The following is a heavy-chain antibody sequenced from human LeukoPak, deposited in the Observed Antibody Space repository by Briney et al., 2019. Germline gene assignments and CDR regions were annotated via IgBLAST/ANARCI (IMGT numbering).Heavy chain of an antibody. V-gene: IGHV3-7*01. CDR1: GFTFSRYW. CDR2: IKQDGSEK. D-gene: IGHD4-17*01. J-gene: IGHJ4*02. Sequence: GGSLRLSCAASGFTFSRYWMSWVRQAPGKGLEWVGNIKQDGSEKYSVDSVKGRFTISRDNAKNSLYLQMNSLRAEDTAVYYCARDPKDTVTTHPDYWGQGTLVTVSS. CDR3: ARDPKDTVTTHPDY.